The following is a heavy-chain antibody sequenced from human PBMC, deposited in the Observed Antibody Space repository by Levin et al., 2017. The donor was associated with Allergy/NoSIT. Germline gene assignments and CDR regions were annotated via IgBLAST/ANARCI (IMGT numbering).Heavy chain of an antibody. J-gene: IGHJ6*02. V-gene: IGHV3-13*04. CDR1: GFTFSSYD. Sequence: GGSLRLSCAASGFTFSSYDMHWVRQATGKGLEWVSAIGTAGDTYYPGSVKGRFTISRENAKNSLYLQMNSLRAGDTAVYYCARVPQLGGYYYYGMDVWGQGTTVTVS. CDR2: IGTAGDT. CDR3: ARVPQLGGYYYYGMDV. D-gene: IGHD6-13*01.